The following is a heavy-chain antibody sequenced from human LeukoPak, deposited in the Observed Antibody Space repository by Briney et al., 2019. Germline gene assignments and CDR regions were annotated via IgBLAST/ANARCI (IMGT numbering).Heavy chain of an antibody. CDR2: MNPNIGNA. V-gene: IGHV1-8*01. CDR3: ARGPRVFGVVISSYWYFDF. CDR1: GYTFSSYD. Sequence: ASVKVSCKASGYTFSSYDINWVRLAAGQGLEWMGWMNPNIGNAGYAQKFQGRISITRNTSTNTACMELGGLRSEDTAVYYCARGPRVFGVVISSYWYFDFWGRGTLVTVSS. D-gene: IGHD3-3*01. J-gene: IGHJ2*01.